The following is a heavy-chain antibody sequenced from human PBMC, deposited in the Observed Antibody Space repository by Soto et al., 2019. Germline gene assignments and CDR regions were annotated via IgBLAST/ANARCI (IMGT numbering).Heavy chain of an antibody. V-gene: IGHV5-51*01. J-gene: IGHJ4*02. Sequence: GESLKISCKVSGYNFASYWIGWVRQMPGKGLEWMGIIYPGDSDTRYSPSFQGQVTISADKSISTAYLQWSSLKASDTAMYYCAKHNCYTRPGRDYWGQVILVTFSS. CDR1: GYNFASYW. CDR3: AKHNCYTRPGRDY. D-gene: IGHD2-21*01. CDR2: IYPGDSDT.